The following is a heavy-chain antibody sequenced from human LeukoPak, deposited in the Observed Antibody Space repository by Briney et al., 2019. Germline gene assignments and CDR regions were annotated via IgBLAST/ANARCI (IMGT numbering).Heavy chain of an antibody. CDR2: IRSKAYGGTT. CDR3: PGYCSGGSCDFFDY. V-gene: IGHV3-49*04. Sequence: GGSLRLSCAASGFTFSAYSMNWVRQAPGKGLEWVGFIRSKAYGGTTEYAASVKGRFTISRDDSKSIAYLQMNRLKTDDTAVYYCPGYCSGGSCDFFDYWGQGTLVPVSS. CDR1: GFTFSAYS. D-gene: IGHD2-15*01. J-gene: IGHJ4*02.